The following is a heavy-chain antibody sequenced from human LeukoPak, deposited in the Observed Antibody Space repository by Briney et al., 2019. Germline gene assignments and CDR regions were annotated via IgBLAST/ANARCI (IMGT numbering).Heavy chain of an antibody. V-gene: IGHV1-69*13. CDR3: ARHLEGSGSYSIGAFDY. Sequence: GASVKVSCKASGGTFSSYAISWVRQAPGQGLEWMGGIIPIFGTANYAQKFQGRVTITADESTSTAYMELSSLRSEDTAVYYCARHLEGSGSYSIGAFDYWGQGTLVTVSS. D-gene: IGHD3-10*01. J-gene: IGHJ4*02. CDR2: IIPIFGTA. CDR1: GGTFSSYA.